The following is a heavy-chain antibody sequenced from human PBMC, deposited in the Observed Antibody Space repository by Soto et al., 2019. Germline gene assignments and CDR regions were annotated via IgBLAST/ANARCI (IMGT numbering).Heavy chain of an antibody. CDR2: ISRTSSYI. V-gene: IGHV3-21*01. J-gene: IGHJ6*02. CDR3: ARGGFRLSDYYYRMDV. Sequence: PGGSLRLSCEASGFSFSTYSRNWVRQAPGKGLECVSSISRTSSYIKYADSVKGRFTISRDNAKNSLYLQMNSLRADDTAVYYCARGGFRLSDYYYRMDVWGQGTTVTVSS. CDR1: GFSFSTYS.